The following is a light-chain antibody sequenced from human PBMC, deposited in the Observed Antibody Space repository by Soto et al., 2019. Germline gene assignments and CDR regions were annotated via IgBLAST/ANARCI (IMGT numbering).Light chain of an antibody. CDR1: QSVSSSY. J-gene: IGKJ1*01. CDR3: QPYGSSPRT. Sequence: ELVLTQSPGTLSLSPGERATLSCRASQSVSSSYLAWYQQKPGQAPRLLIYGAASRATGIPDRFSGSWSGTDLTLTISRLEPEAFAVYYCQPYGSSPRTFGQGTQVEIK. CDR2: GAA. V-gene: IGKV3-20*01.